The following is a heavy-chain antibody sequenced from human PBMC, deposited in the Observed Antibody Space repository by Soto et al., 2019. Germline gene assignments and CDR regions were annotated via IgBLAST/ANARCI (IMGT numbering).Heavy chain of an antibody. D-gene: IGHD4-4*01. Sequence: GGSLRLSCAGSGFTFSSYAMNWVRQAPGKGLEWVSGISGSGGSTYYADSVKGRFTISRDNPKNTLYLQMDSLRAEDTAVYYCAKDGATLTDYGMDVWGQGTPVTLSS. CDR1: GFTFSSYA. J-gene: IGHJ6*02. CDR3: AKDGATLTDYGMDV. CDR2: ISGSGGST. V-gene: IGHV3-23*01.